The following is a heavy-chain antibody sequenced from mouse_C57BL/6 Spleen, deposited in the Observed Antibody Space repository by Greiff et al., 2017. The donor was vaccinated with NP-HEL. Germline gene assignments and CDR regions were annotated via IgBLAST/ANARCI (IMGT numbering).Heavy chain of an antibody. CDR3: ARGDSNYGGSGGFAY. CDR1: GYTFTSYW. D-gene: IGHD2-5*01. V-gene: IGHV1-59*01. CDR2: IDPSDSYT. Sequence: VQLQQPGAELVRPGTSVKLSCKASGYTFTSYWMHWVKQRPGQGLEWIGVIDPSDSYTNYNQKFKGKATLTVDTSSSTAYMQLSSLTSEDSAVYYCARGDSNYGGSGGFAYWGQGTLVTVSA. J-gene: IGHJ3*01.